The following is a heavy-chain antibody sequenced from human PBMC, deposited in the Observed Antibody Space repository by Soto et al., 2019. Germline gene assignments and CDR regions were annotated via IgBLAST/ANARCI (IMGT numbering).Heavy chain of an antibody. V-gene: IGHV1-69*12. D-gene: IGHD2-15*01. CDR2: IIPIFGTA. CDR1: GGTFSSYA. CDR3: GAVGCSGGSCYPFYYGMDV. J-gene: IGHJ6*02. Sequence: QVQLVQSGAEVKKPGSSVKVSCKASGGTFSSYAISWVRQAPGQGLEWMGGIIPIFGTANYAQKYQGRVTITADESTSPAYMGLSSLRSEDTAVYYCGAVGCSGGSCYPFYYGMDVWGQGTTVTVSS.